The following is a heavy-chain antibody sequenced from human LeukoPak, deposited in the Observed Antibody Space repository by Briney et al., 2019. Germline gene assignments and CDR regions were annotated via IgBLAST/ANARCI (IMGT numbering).Heavy chain of an antibody. Sequence: GASVKVSCKASGYTFTGYYMHWVRQAPGQGLEWMGWINPKSGGTNYAQKFQGRVTMTRDTSISTAYMELSRLRSDDTAVYYCARVVSAVAGSYFDYWGQGTLVTVSS. D-gene: IGHD6-19*01. CDR2: INPKSGGT. J-gene: IGHJ4*02. CDR1: GYTFTGYY. V-gene: IGHV1-2*02. CDR3: ARVVSAVAGSYFDY.